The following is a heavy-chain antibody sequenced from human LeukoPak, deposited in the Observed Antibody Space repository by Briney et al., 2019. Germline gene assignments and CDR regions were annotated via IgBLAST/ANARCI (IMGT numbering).Heavy chain of an antibody. CDR1: GFTFSNYN. V-gene: IGHV3-48*04. CDR2: ISNSGNPI. J-gene: IGHJ4*02. Sequence: GGSLRLSCAASGFTFSNYNMNWVRQAPRQGLECVSHISNSGNPIYYTHSVKSRFTITRHNAKNSLYLQMNSLRAEDTAVYYCASSGGVTFDYWGQGTLVAVSS. CDR3: ASSGGVTFDY. D-gene: IGHD5-12*01.